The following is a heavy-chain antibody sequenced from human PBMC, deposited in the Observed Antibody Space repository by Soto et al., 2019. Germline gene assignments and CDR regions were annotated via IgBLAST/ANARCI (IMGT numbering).Heavy chain of an antibody. D-gene: IGHD3-3*01. V-gene: IGHV1-69*13. CDR3: ARFGPGVAIFGVVST. Sequence: GASVKVSCKASGGTFSSYAISWVRQAPGQGLEWMGGIIPIFGTANYAQKFQGRVTITADESTSTAYMELSSPRSEDTAVYYCARFGPGVAIFGVVSTWGQGTLVTVSS. J-gene: IGHJ5*02. CDR1: GGTFSSYA. CDR2: IIPIFGTA.